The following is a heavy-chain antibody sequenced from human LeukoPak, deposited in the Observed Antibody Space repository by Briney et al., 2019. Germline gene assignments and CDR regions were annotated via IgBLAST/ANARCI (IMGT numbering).Heavy chain of an antibody. CDR1: GFTFSSYW. CDR3: ARVSTIMTTYWFDP. V-gene: IGHV3-74*01. CDR2: INSDGSST. Sequence: AGGSLRLSCAASGFTFSSYWMHWVRQAPGKGLVWVSRINSDGSSTSYADSVKGRFTISRDNTKKSLYLQMTGLRVEDTAIYYCARVSTIMTTYWFDPWGQGALVSVSS. J-gene: IGHJ5*02. D-gene: IGHD4-11*01.